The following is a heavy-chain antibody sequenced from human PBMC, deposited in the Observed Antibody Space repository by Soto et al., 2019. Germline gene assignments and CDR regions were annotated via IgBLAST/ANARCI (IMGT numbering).Heavy chain of an antibody. J-gene: IGHJ6*03. CDR3: ARGYVLWFGESMLGGDLYYMDV. CDR2: INWNGGST. Sequence: GGSLRLSCAASGFTFDDYGMSWVRQAPGKGLEWVSGINWNGGSTGYADSVKGRFTISRDNAKNSLYLQMNSLRAEDTALYHCARGYVLWFGESMLGGDLYYMDVWGKGTTVTVSS. D-gene: IGHD3-10*01. V-gene: IGHV3-20*01. CDR1: GFTFDDYG.